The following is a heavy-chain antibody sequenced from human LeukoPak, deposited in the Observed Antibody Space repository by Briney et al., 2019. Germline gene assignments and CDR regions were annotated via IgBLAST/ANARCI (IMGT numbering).Heavy chain of an antibody. CDR2: IYHSGST. CDR1: GYSISSGYY. J-gene: IGHJ4*02. CDR3: ATYSSLSLQPQY. Sequence: SETLSLTCAVSGYSISSGYYWGWIRQPPGKGLEWIGSIYHSGSTYYNPSLKSRVTISVDTSKNQFSLKLSSVTAADTAVYYCATYSSLSLQPQYWGQGTLVTVSS. D-gene: IGHD2-15*01. V-gene: IGHV4-38-2*01.